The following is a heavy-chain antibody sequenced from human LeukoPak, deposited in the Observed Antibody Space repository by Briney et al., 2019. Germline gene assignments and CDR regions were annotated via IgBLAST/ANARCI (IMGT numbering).Heavy chain of an antibody. V-gene: IGHV3-53*01. D-gene: IGHD5-12*01. CDR3: AREVRGYYFDY. CDR1: GFTVTSNY. Sequence: QPGGSLRLSCAASGFTVTSNYMTWVRQAPGKGLEWVSVISSGGNTYYADSVKGRFTISRDNPKNTVYHQMNGLRAEDTAVYYCAREVRGYYFDYWGQGTLVTAPS. J-gene: IGHJ4*02. CDR2: ISSGGNT.